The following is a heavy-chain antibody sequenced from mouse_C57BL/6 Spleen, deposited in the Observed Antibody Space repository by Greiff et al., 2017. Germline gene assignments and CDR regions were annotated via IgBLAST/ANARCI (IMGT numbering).Heavy chain of an antibody. Sequence: EVKLQESGPELVKPGASVKMSCTASGYTFTDYNMHWVKQSHGKSLEWIGYINPNNGGTSSNQKFNGKATLTVNKSSSTAYMGLRSLTSEDSAVYYCARVGYYGSSYYWYCDVWGTGTTVTVSA. J-gene: IGHJ1*03. CDR2: INPNNGGT. V-gene: IGHV1-22*01. CDR3: ARVGYYGSSYYWYCDV. D-gene: IGHD1-1*01. CDR1: GYTFTDYN.